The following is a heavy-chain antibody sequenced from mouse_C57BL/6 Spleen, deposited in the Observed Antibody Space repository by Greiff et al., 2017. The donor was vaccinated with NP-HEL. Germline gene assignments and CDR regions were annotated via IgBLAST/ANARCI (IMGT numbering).Heavy chain of an antibody. CDR3: ARGYDYDAGFAY. V-gene: IGHV1-82*01. CDR2: IYPGDGDT. J-gene: IGHJ3*01. D-gene: IGHD2-4*01. CDR1: GYAFSSSW. Sequence: QVQLQQSGPELVKPGASVKISCKASGYAFSSSWMNWVKQRPGKGLEWIGRIYPGDGDTNYNGKFKGKATLTADKSSSTAYMQLSSLTSEDSAVYFCARGYDYDAGFAYWGQGTLVTVSA.